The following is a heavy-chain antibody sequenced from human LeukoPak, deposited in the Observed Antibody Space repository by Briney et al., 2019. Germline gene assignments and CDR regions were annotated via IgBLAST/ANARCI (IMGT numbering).Heavy chain of an antibody. CDR3: ASGGDYGDYVLDY. D-gene: IGHD4-17*01. Sequence: SETLSLTCAVYGGSFSGYYWSWIRQPPGKGLEWIGEIKHSGSTNYNPSLKSRVTISVDTSKNQFSLKLSSVTAADTAVYYCASGGDYGDYVLDYWGQGTLVTVSS. CDR2: IKHSGST. J-gene: IGHJ4*02. CDR1: GGSFSGYY. V-gene: IGHV4-34*01.